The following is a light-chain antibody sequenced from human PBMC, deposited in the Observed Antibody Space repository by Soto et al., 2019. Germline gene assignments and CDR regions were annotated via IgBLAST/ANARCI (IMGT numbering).Light chain of an antibody. CDR3: YSHAASSTYV. V-gene: IGLV2-23*02. CDR1: SSDVGSYDL. CDR2: EVS. J-gene: IGLJ1*01. Sequence: HSVLTKPASVNGFPGQSITISCTGTSSDVGSYDLVSWFQQHPGKAPKLMIYEVSKRPSGVSNRFSGSKSGNTASLTISGLQAEDEADYYCYSHAASSTYVFGTGTKVTVL.